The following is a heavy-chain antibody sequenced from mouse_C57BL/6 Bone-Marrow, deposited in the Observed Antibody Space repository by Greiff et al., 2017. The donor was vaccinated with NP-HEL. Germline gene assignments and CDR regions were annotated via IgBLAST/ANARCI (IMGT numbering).Heavy chain of an antibody. Sequence: QVQLPQSGAELVRPGTSVKMSCKASGYTFNNYWIGWAKQRPGHGLEWIGDIYPGGGYTNHNEKLKGKATLTADKSSSTAYMQFSILTSEYSAIYYCERRTPDYGYAMNYWGQGTSVTVSS. D-gene: IGHD2-4*01. CDR1: GYTFNNYW. V-gene: IGHV1-63*01. J-gene: IGHJ4*01. CDR2: IYPGGGYT. CDR3: ERRTPDYGYAMNY.